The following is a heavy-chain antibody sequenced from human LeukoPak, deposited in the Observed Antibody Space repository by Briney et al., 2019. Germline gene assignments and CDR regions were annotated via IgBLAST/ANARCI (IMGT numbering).Heavy chain of an antibody. CDR1: GYTFTYYY. CDR3: AREELREGWGFNYVDNY. J-gene: IGHJ4*02. D-gene: IGHD4-11*01. CDR2: INPSGGST. V-gene: IGHV1-46*01. Sequence: EASVKVSCKASGYTFTYYYMHWVRQAPGQGLEWMGIINPSGGSTSYAQKFQGRVTMSRDTSTSTVYMELSSLRSEDTAVYYCAREELREGWGFNYVDNYWGQGTLVTVSS.